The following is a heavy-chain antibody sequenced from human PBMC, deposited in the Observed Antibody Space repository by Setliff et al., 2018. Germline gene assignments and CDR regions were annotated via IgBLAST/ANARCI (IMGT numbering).Heavy chain of an antibody. V-gene: IGHV4-38-2*01. D-gene: IGHD3-10*01. J-gene: IGHJ4*02. CDR3: ARLWRRIQQIDY. Sequence: SETLSLTCSVSGYSISSGYYWGWIRQPPGKGLEWIGSIYHSGSTYHNPSLKSRVTISVDTSKNQFSLKLSSVTAADTAVYYCARLWRRIQQIDYWGQGTLVTVSS. CDR2: IYHSGST. CDR1: GYSISSGYY.